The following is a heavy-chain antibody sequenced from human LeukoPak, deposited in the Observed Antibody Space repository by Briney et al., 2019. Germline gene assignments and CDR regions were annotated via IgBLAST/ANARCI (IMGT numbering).Heavy chain of an antibody. CDR3: ARDTHPIVVVPAAIDY. CDR2: ISNSGSMI. J-gene: IGHJ4*02. CDR1: GITFSDYY. D-gene: IGHD2-2*01. V-gene: IGHV3-11*04. Sequence: GGSLRLSCAASGITFSDYYMSWIRQAPGKGLEWVSYISNSGSMINYADSVKGRFTISRDNAKNSLYLQMNSLRAEDTAVYYCARDTHPIVVVPAAIDYWGQGTLVTVSS.